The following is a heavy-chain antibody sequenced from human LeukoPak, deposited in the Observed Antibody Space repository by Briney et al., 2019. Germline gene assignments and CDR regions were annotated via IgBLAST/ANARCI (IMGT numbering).Heavy chain of an antibody. V-gene: IGHV3-73*01. CDR2: IRSKANSYAT. D-gene: IGHD3-9*01. CDR1: GFTFSGSA. CDR3: TRTSDILTGYTPREAYYYYYHMDV. J-gene: IGHJ6*03. Sequence: GGSLKLSCAASGFTFSGSAMHWVRQASGKGLEWVGRIRSKANSYATVYAASVKGRFTISRDDSKNTAYLQMNSLKTEDTAVYYCTRTSDILTGYTPREAYYYYYHMDVWGKGTTVTISS.